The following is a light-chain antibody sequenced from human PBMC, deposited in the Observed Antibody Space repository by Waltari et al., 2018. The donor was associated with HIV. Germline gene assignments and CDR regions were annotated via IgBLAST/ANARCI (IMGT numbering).Light chain of an antibody. CDR1: SGSIASNY. CDR2: EHN. Sequence: NFMLTQPHSVSESPGKTVTISCTGSSGSIASNYVQWYQQRPGSAPTTVIYEHNQRPSGVPDRFSGSIDSSSNSASRTVSGLKTEDEADYYCQSYDSITWVFGGGTKLTVL. J-gene: IGLJ3*02. CDR3: QSYDSITWV. V-gene: IGLV6-57*02.